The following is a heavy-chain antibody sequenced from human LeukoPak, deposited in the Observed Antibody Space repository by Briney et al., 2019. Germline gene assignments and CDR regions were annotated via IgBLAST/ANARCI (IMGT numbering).Heavy chain of an antibody. CDR1: GGSISSYY. D-gene: IGHD4-17*01. Sequence: TSETLSLTCTVSGGSISSYYWSWIRQPPGKGLEWIGYIYYSGSTNYNPSLKSRVTISVDTSKNQFSLKLSSVTAADMAVYYCARQDPIDDYGEVVDAFDIWGQGTMVTLSS. CDR3: ARQDPIDDYGEVVDAFDI. J-gene: IGHJ3*02. V-gene: IGHV4-59*08. CDR2: IYYSGST.